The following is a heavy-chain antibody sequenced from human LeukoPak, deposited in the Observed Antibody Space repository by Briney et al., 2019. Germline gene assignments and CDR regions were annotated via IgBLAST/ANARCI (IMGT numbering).Heavy chain of an antibody. Sequence: PGGSLRLPCAASGFTFNSYAMTWVRQAPGKGLEWVSVISDIGGSTYYADSVKGRSTISRDTSKNTLYLQMNSLRAEDTAVYYCAKRYCSGGSCYSSAFDIWGQGAMVTVSS. V-gene: IGHV3-23*01. CDR1: GFTFNSYA. CDR3: AKRYCSGGSCYSSAFDI. D-gene: IGHD2-15*01. J-gene: IGHJ3*02. CDR2: ISDIGGST.